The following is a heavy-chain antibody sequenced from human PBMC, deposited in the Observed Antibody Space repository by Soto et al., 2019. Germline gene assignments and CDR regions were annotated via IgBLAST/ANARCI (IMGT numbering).Heavy chain of an antibody. CDR3: TTSNGHLDN. CDR1: GFTFSPYS. J-gene: IGHJ4*02. D-gene: IGHD2-8*01. Sequence: EVQLEESGGGLVQSGGSLRLSCAASGFTFSPYSMNWVRQALGKGLEWISYITGSSSTIHYADSVKGRFTISRDNAKNSVYLQMENGREEDTAVYYCTTSNGHLDNWGQGTLVTVSS. V-gene: IGHV3-48*02. CDR2: ITGSSSTI.